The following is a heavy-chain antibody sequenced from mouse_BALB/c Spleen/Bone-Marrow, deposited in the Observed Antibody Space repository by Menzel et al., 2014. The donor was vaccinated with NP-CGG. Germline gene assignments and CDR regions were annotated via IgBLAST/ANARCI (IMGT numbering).Heavy chain of an antibody. V-gene: IGHV1-67*01. J-gene: IGHJ3*01. CDR3: ARSGYGYDWFAY. CDR2: ISTYSGNT. D-gene: IGHD2-2*01. Sequence: VKVVESGPELVRPGVSVKISCKGSGYTFTDYAMHWVKQSHAKSLEWIGVISTYSGNTNYNQKFKGKATMTVGKSSSTAYMELARLTSEDSAIYYCARSGYGYDWFAYWGQGTLVTVSA. CDR1: GYTFTDYA.